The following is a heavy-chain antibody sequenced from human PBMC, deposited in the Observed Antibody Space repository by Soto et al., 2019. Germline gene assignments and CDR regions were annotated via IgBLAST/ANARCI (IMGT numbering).Heavy chain of an antibody. J-gene: IGHJ5*02. CDR2: IYYSGST. D-gene: IGHD2-15*01. CDR3: ARVFTGCSGGSCYGPKLDP. CDR1: GGSIRSYY. Sequence: SETLALTSTVSGGSIRSYYWSWIRQPPGKGLEWIGYIYYSGSTNYNPSLKSRVTISVDTSKNQFSLKLSSVTAADTAVYYCARVFTGCSGGSCYGPKLDPWGQGTLVTVSS. V-gene: IGHV4-59*01.